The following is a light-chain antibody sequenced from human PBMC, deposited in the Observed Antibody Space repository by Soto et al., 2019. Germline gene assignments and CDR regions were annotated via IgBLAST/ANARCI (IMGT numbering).Light chain of an antibody. J-gene: IGLJ1*01. CDR3: QSHDSSLSGYV. CDR1: SSNIGAGYD. CDR2: GNS. V-gene: IGLV1-40*01. Sequence: QSVLTQPPSVSGAPGPRVTISCTGSSSNIGAGYDVHWYQQLPGTAPKLLFYGNSNRPSRVPDRFSGSKSGTSASLAITGLQAEDEADYYCQSHDSSLSGYVFGTGTKVNVL.